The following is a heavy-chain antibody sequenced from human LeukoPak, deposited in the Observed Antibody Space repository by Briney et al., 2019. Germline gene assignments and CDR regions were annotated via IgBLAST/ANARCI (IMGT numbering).Heavy chain of an antibody. CDR2: ISGNRDTI. D-gene: IGHD2-15*01. J-gene: IGHJ4*02. Sequence: GGSLRLSCAASGFTFSIYSMNWVRQAPGKGLEWVSHISGNRDTIYHADSVKSRFTVSRDNAENSLYLQMNSLRAEDTAVYYCAREGYCSGGSCPFDSWGQGTLVTVSS. V-gene: IGHV3-48*01. CDR3: AREGYCSGGSCPFDS. CDR1: GFTFSIYS.